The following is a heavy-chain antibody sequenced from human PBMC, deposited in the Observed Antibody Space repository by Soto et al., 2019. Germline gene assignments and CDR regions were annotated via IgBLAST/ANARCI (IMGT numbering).Heavy chain of an antibody. J-gene: IGHJ4*02. CDR3: AADSRYCSGGNCEDY. D-gene: IGHD2-15*01. Sequence: QMQLVQSGPEVKKPGTSVKVSCKASGFTFTSSAMQWVQQARGQRLEWIGWIVVGSGHTNYAQKFQERVTITRDMSTSTAYMELSSLRSEDTAVYYCAADSRYCSGGNCEDYWGQGTLVTVSS. CDR2: IVVGSGHT. V-gene: IGHV1-58*02. CDR1: GFTFTSSA.